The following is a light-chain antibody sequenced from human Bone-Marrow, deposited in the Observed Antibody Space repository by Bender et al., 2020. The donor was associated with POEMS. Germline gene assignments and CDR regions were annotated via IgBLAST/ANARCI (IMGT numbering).Light chain of an antibody. CDR3: QSAHSSGAPYV. V-gene: IGLV3-25*03. Sequence: SYELTQPPSVSVSPGQTARITCSGDILPTQYVYWYQQKPGQAPLLIIYKDTERPSGIPERMSGSSSGTTVTLTISGVQAEDEADYYCQSAHSSGAPYVFGTGTKVTVL. CDR1: ILPTQY. J-gene: IGLJ1*01. CDR2: KDT.